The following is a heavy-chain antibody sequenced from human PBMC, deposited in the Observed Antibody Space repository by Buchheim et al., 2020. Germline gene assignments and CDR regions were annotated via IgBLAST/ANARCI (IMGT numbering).Heavy chain of an antibody. CDR1: GFTCSSYA. V-gene: IGHV3-30*04. D-gene: IGHD3-22*01. CDR2: ISYDGSNK. CDR3: ARGGMYYYDSSGYYSHFDY. J-gene: IGHJ4*02. Sequence: QVQLVESGGGVVQPGRSLRLSCAASGFTCSSYAMHWVRQAPGKGLEWVAVISYDGSNKYYADSVKGRFTISRDNSKKTLYLQMNSLRAEDTAVYYCARGGMYYYDSSGYYSHFDYWGQGTL.